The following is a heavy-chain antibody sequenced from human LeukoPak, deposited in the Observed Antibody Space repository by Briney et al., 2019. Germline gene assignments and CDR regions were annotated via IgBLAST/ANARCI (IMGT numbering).Heavy chain of an antibody. CDR3: ARSHDHLWGNYPDY. CDR1: GGSIDSTNW. J-gene: IGHJ4*02. D-gene: IGHD3-16*02. CDR2: IHHDGRI. Sequence: SETLSLTCDVSGGSIDSTNWWNWVRQPPGKGLERIGEIHHDGRINYNPSLKSRVTLSVDKSKNQFSLRLNSVTAADTAMYYCARSHDHLWGNYPDYWGQGTLVTVSS. V-gene: IGHV4/OR15-8*01.